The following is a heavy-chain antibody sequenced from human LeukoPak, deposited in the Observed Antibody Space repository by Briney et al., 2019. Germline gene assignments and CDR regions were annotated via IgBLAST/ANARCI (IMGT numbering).Heavy chain of an antibody. V-gene: IGHV3-30*03. D-gene: IGHD1-26*01. CDR1: GFTFSTYG. J-gene: IGHJ4*02. CDR2: ISNDVSHK. CDR3: ASPRGGSYVFGY. Sequence: GGSLRLSCAASGFTFSTYGIHWVRQAPGKGLEWVALISNDVSHKYYADSVKGRFTISRDNAKNSLYLQMNSLRAEDTAVYYCASPRGGSYVFGYSGQGTLVTVSS.